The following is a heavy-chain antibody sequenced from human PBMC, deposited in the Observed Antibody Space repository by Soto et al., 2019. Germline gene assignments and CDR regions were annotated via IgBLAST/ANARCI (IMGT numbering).Heavy chain of an antibody. D-gene: IGHD1-7*01. CDR1: GYTFTSYA. Sequence: ASVKVSCKASGYTFTSYAMHWVRQAPGQRLEWMGWINAGNGNTKYSQKFQGRVTITRDTSASTAYMELSSLRSEDTAVYYCASGTGTTSRVGYYYYYMDVWGKGTTVTVSS. J-gene: IGHJ6*03. V-gene: IGHV1-3*01. CDR3: ASGTGTTSRVGYYYYYMDV. CDR2: INAGNGNT.